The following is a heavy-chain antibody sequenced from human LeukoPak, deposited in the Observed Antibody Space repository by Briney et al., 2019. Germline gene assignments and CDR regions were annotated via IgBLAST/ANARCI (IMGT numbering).Heavy chain of an antibody. CDR1: GFTFSSYS. Sequence: PGGSLRLSCAASGFTFSSYSMNWVRQAPGKGLEWVSSISSSSSYIYYADSVKGRFTISRDNAKNSLYLQMNSLRAEDTAVYYCARDDFWSGYPYYYYMDVWGKGTTVTVSS. CDR3: ARDDFWSGYPYYYYMDV. V-gene: IGHV3-21*01. J-gene: IGHJ6*03. CDR2: ISSSSSYI. D-gene: IGHD3-3*01.